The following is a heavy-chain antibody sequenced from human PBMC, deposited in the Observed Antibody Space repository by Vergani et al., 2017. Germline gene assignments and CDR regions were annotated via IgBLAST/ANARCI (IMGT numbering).Heavy chain of an antibody. CDR3: ARQSSPYDILTGYYLGWFDP. CDR2: IYYSGST. CDR1: GGSISSSSYY. V-gene: IGHV4-39*01. D-gene: IGHD3-9*01. J-gene: IGHJ5*02. Sequence: QLQLQESGPGLVKPSETLSLTCTVSGGSISSSSYYWGWIRQPPGKGLEWIGSIYYSGSTYYNPSPKSRVTISVDTSKNQFSLKLSSVTAADTAVYYCARQSSPYDILTGYYLGWFDPWGQGTLVTVSS.